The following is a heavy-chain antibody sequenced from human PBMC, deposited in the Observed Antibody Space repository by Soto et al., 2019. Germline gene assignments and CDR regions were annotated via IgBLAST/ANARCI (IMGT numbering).Heavy chain of an antibody. D-gene: IGHD4-17*01. Sequence: VQLVQSGAEVKKPGASMKVSCKASGYTFTSYGISWVRQAPGQGLEWMAWISAYNANTNYAQKLQGRVTMTTDTSTSTADLELRSLRADDTAWYYCASDYSDFVGRIDFWGQGTLVTVSS. CDR1: GYTFTSYG. J-gene: IGHJ4*02. V-gene: IGHV1-18*01. CDR2: ISAYNANT. CDR3: ASDYSDFVGRIDF.